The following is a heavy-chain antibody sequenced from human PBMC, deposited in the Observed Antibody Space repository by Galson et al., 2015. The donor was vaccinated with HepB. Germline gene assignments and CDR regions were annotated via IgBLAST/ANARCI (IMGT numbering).Heavy chain of an antibody. D-gene: IGHD2-2*01. CDR3: ASPGSTTQPRNALDI. CDR1: GFNFNNNW. Sequence: SLRLSCAASGFNFNNNWMHWVRQAPGKGLVWVSRINSDGSSTGYADSVKGRFTISRDNAKNTLYLQMDSLRAEDTAMYYCASPGSTTQPRNALDIWGQGTMVTVSS. J-gene: IGHJ3*02. CDR2: INSDGSST. V-gene: IGHV3-74*01.